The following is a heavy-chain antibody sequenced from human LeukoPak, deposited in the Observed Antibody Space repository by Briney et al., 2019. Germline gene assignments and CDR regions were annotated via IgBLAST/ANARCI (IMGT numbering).Heavy chain of an antibody. CDR1: GFTFSSYS. J-gene: IGHJ4*02. D-gene: IGHD3-3*01. CDR2: ISSSSSTI. V-gene: IGHV3-48*01. CDR3: ARDSSLSEWLSPFDY. Sequence: PGGSLRLSCAASGFTFSSYSMNWVHQAPGKGLEWVSYISSSSSTIYYADSVKGRFTISRDNAKNSLYLQMNSLRAEDTAVYYCARDSSLSEWLSPFDYWGQGTLVTVSS.